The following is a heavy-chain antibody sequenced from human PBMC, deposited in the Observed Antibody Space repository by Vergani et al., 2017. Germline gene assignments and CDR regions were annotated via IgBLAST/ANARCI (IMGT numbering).Heavy chain of an antibody. V-gene: IGHV4-34*01. Sequence: QVQLQQWGAGLLKPSETLSLTCAVYGGSFSGYYWSWIRQPPGKGLEWIGEINHSGSTNYNPSLKSRFTISVDTSKNQFSLKLSSVTAADTAVYYCAGVKVVVISRDAFDIWGQGTMVTVSS. D-gene: IGHD3-22*01. J-gene: IGHJ3*02. CDR3: AGVKVVVISRDAFDI. CDR2: INHSGST. CDR1: GGSFSGYY.